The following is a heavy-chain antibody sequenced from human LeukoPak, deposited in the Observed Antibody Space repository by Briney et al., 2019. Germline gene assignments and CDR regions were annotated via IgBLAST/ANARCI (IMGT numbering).Heavy chain of an antibody. V-gene: IGHV4-59*12. D-gene: IGHD1/OR15-1a*01. CDR1: GGSIRSYY. CDR2: IYYNGIT. CDR3: ARTNNVFYYFDY. Sequence: PSETLSLTCTVSGGSIRSYYWNWIRQPPGKGLEWIGYIYYNGITNYNPSLKSRVTISVDMSKNQFSLKLSSVTAADTAVYYCARTNNVFYYFDYWGQGTLVTVSS. J-gene: IGHJ4*02.